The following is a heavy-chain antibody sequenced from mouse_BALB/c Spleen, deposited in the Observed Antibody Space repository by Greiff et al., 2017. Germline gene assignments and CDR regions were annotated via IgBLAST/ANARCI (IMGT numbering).Heavy chain of an antibody. CDR3: ARPGGHSVYYYAMDY. J-gene: IGHJ4*01. CDR2: INPDSSTI. CDR1: GFDFSRYW. D-gene: IGHD3-1*01. Sequence: EVKLQESGGGLVQPGGSLKLSCAASGFDFSRYWMSWVRQAPGKGLEWIGEINPDSSTINYTPSLKDKFIISRDNAKNTLYLQMSKVRSEDTALYYCARPGGHSVYYYAMDYWGQGTSVTVSS. V-gene: IGHV4-1*02.